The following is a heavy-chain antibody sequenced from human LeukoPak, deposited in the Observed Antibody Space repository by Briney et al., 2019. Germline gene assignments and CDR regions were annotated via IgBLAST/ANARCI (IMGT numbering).Heavy chain of an antibody. D-gene: IGHD6-19*01. CDR1: GFTFSSYW. J-gene: IGHJ4*02. V-gene: IGHV3-7*01. CDR3: ARPGIAVADTFFDY. CDR2: IKQDGSEK. Sequence: GGSLRLSCAASGFTFSSYWMSWVRQAPGKGLEWVANIKQDGSEKYYVDSVKGRFTISRDNAKNSLYLQMNSLRAEDTAVYYCARPGIAVADTFFDYWGQGTLVTVSS.